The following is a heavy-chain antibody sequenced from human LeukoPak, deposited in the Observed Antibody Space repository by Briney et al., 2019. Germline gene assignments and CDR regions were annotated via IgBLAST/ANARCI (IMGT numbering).Heavy chain of an antibody. CDR1: GFTFSTYS. CDR2: ISSSSSYI. CDR3: ARDGGAYYYGSGSYCDY. V-gene: IGHV3-21*01. J-gene: IGHJ4*02. Sequence: GGSLRLSCAVSGFTFSTYSMNWVRQAPGKGLEWVSSISSSSSYIYYADSVKGRFTTSRDNAKNSLYLQMNSLRAEDTAVYYCARDGGAYYYGSGSYCDYWGQGTLVTVSS. D-gene: IGHD3-10*01.